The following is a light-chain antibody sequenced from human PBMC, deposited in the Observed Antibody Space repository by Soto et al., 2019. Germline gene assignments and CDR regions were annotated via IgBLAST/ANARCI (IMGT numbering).Light chain of an antibody. J-gene: IGLJ1*01. CDR3: AAWDDSLNGYV. CDR2: RNN. Sequence: QSVLTQPPSASGTPGQRVTISCSGSSSNIGSNTVNWFQHLPGTAPKLLIYRNNQRPSGVSDRFSGSKSGTSASLAISGLQSEDEADYYCAAWDDSLNGYVFGSGTKGTVL. V-gene: IGLV1-44*01. CDR1: SSNIGSNT.